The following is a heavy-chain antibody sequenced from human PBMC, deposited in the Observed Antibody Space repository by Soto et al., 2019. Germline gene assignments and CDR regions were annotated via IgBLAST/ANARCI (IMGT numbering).Heavy chain of an antibody. J-gene: IGHJ6*02. V-gene: IGHV3-23*01. CDR1: GFTFSSFA. D-gene: IGHD4-17*01. CDR2: ITDSGGSA. Sequence: PGGSLRLSCAASGFTFSSFAMRWVRQAPGKGLEWVSAITDSGGSAYYADSVKGRFTISRDNSKNTLYLQMNSLRAEDTAVDYYAKAPYGDYGGYYYSYGMDVWGQGTTVTVSS. CDR3: AKAPYGDYGGYYYSYGMDV.